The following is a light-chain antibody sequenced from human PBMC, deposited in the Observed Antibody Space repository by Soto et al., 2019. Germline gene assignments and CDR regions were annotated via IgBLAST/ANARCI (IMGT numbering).Light chain of an antibody. Sequence: EFVLTQSPGTLSLSPGERATLSCRASQSIASNLAWYQQRPGQAPGLLIYGASTRATGIPARFSGSGSGTEFTLTLSSLQSEDFAVYYCQQSNNWPRGTSGQGTEVDIK. CDR2: GAS. CDR3: QQSNNWPRGT. V-gene: IGKV3-15*01. CDR1: QSIASN. J-gene: IGKJ1*01.